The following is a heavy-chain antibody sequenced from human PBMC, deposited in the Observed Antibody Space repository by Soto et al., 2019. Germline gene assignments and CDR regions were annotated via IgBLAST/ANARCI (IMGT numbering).Heavy chain of an antibody. J-gene: IGHJ4*02. D-gene: IGHD4-17*01. CDR1: GGSISSGGSY. CDR2: IYYSGST. V-gene: IGHV4-31*03. CDR3: AKTARADYGDYYFDY. Sequence: SETLSLTCTVSGGSISSGGSYWSWIRQHPGKGLEWIGYIYYSGSTYYNPSLRSRVTISVDTSKNQFSLKLSSVTAADTAVYYCAKTARADYGDYYFDYWGQGTLVTVSS.